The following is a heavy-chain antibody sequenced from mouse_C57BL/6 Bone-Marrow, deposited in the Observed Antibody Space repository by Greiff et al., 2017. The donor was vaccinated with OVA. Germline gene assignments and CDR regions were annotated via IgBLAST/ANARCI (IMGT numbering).Heavy chain of an antibody. Sequence: QVQLQQSDAELVKPGASVKISCKVSGYTFTDHTIHWMKQRPEQGLEWIGYIYPRDGSTKYNEKFKGKATLTADKSSSTAYMQLNSLTSEDSAVYFCARIYYYGSSPYYFDYWGQGTTLTVSS. J-gene: IGHJ2*01. V-gene: IGHV1-78*01. CDR1: GYTFTDHT. CDR2: IYPRDGST. D-gene: IGHD1-1*01. CDR3: ARIYYYGSSPYYFDY.